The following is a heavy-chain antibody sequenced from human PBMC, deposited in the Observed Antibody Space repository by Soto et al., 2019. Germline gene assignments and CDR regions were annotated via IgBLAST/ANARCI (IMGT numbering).Heavy chain of an antibody. V-gene: IGHV4-4*02. J-gene: IGHJ5*02. Sequence: SETLSLTCAVSGGSITSANWWTWVRRPPGGGLEWIGEISHSGITNYKASLKSRVTMSVDKTKNDVSLKLTSVTAADTAVYYCARVLRGWFDPWGQGTPVTVSS. CDR1: GGSITSANW. CDR2: ISHSGIT. CDR3: ARVLRGWFDP.